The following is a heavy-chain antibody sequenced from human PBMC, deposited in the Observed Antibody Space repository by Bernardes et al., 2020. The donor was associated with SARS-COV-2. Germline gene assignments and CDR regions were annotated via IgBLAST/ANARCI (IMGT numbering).Heavy chain of an antibody. CDR1: GYTFTSYG. J-gene: IGHJ4*02. CDR3: ARDRPNFRPSTTTLDY. D-gene: IGHD1-1*01. CDR2: ISAYNGNT. Sequence: ASVKVSCKASGYTFTSYGISWVRQAPGQGLAWMGWISAYNGNTNYAQKLQGRVTMTTDTSTSTAYMELRSLRPDDTAVYYCARDRPNFRPSTTTLDYWGQGTMVTVSS. V-gene: IGHV1-18*01.